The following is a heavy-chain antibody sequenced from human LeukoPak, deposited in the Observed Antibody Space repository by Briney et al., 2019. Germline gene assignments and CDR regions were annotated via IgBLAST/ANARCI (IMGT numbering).Heavy chain of an antibody. V-gene: IGHV3-30*04. CDR3: ARAGYSSSRYDF. Sequence: PGGSLRLSCAASGFTFSSYAMHWVRQAPGKGLEWVAFISYDGSNKYYADSVKGRFTISRDNSKNTLYLQMNSLRAEDTAVYYCARAGYSSSRYDFWGQGTLVTVSS. CDR2: ISYDGSNK. CDR1: GFTFSSYA. J-gene: IGHJ4*02. D-gene: IGHD6-13*01.